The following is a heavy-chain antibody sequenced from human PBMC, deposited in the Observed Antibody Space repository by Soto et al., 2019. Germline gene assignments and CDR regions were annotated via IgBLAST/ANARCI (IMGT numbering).Heavy chain of an antibody. V-gene: IGHV1-69*01. CDR2: IIPIFGTA. CDR3: ARPHYDYVWGSYRYQYYFDY. D-gene: IGHD3-16*02. J-gene: IGHJ4*02. Sequence: QVQLVQSGAEVKKPGSSVKVSCKASGGTFSSYAISWVRQAPGQGLEWIGGIIPIFGTANYAQKFQGRVTITADESTSTAYMELSSLRSEDTAVYYCARPHYDYVWGSYRYQYYFDYWGQGTLVTVSS. CDR1: GGTFSSYA.